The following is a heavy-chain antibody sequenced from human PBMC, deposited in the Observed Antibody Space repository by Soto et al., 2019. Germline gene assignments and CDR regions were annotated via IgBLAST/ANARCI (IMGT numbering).Heavy chain of an antibody. Sequence: PGGSLRLSCEASGFTFSTYWMSWIRQAPGKGLEWVGNIKPDGSQSYIVDSVQGRFTTSRDNARNSVYLQMNSLRAEDTAVYHCVRDGHSGWHFDSWGQGALVTVSS. CDR1: GFTFSTYW. D-gene: IGHD6-19*01. V-gene: IGHV3-7*01. J-gene: IGHJ4*02. CDR3: VRDGHSGWHFDS. CDR2: IKPDGSQS.